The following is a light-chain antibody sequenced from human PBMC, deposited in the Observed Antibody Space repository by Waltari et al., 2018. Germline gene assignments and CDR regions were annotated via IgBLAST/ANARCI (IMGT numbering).Light chain of an antibody. J-gene: IGKJ1*01. V-gene: IGKV1-39*01. CDR2: AAS. CDR1: QSASSY. Sequence: IQMTQFPCHLSASVGGRVTITCRASQSASSYLNWYQQKPGKAPTLLIYAASSLQSGVPSRFSGSGSGTDFTLTINSLEPEDFAAYYCQQTYRPPWTFGEGTKVEIK. CDR3: QQTYRPPWT.